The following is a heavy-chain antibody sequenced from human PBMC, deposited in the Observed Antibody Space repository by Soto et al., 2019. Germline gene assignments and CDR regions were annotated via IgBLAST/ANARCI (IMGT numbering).Heavy chain of an antibody. CDR1: GGTFSSYA. CDR3: ARVPSRYYYYGMDV. D-gene: IGHD6-6*01. CDR2: IIPIFGTA. Sequence: SVKVSCKASGGTFSSYAISWVRQAPGQGLEWMGGIIPIFGTANYAQKFQGRATITADESTSTAYMELSSLRSEDTAVYYCARVPSRYYYYGMDVWGQGTTVTVSS. V-gene: IGHV1-69*13. J-gene: IGHJ6*02.